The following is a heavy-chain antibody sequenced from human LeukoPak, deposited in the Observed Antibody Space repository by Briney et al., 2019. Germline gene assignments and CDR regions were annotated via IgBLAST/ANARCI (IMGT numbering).Heavy chain of an antibody. J-gene: IGHJ5*02. V-gene: IGHV1-69*05. CDR1: GGTFSSYA. CDR3: ARDRELEYSSSSLWFDP. CDR2: IIPIFGTA. Sequence: GASVKVSCKASGGTFSSYAISWVRQAPRQGLEWMGGIIPIFGTANYAQKFQGRVTITTDESTSTAYMELSSLRSEDTAVYYCARDRELEYSSSSLWFDPWGQGTLVTVSS. D-gene: IGHD6-6*01.